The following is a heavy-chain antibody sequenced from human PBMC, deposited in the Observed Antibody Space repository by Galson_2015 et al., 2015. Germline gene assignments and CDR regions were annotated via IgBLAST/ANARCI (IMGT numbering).Heavy chain of an antibody. CDR3: ARGASVGVVPAAKNWFDP. V-gene: IGHV3-33*01. J-gene: IGHJ5*02. CDR1: GFRFSSYP. Sequence: SLRLSCAASGFRFSSYPMHWVRQAPGKGLEWVAAIWYDGSNQKYGDSVKGRFTISRGNSENTVYLQMNSLRAEDSAIYYCARGASVGVVPAAKNWFDPWGQGTLVTVSS. CDR2: IWYDGSNQ. D-gene: IGHD2-2*01.